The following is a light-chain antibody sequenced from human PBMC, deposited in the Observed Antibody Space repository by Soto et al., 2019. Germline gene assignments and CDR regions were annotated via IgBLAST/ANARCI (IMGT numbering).Light chain of an antibody. V-gene: IGLV2-14*03. CDR3: SSYTSSSLYV. Sequence: QSALTQPASVSGSPGQSITISCTGTSSDVGGYNYVSWYQQQSGKAPKLMIYDVSDRPSGVSNRFSGSKSGSTASLTISGLQAEDEADYYCSSYTSSSLYVFGTGTKLTVL. CDR2: DVS. CDR1: SSDVGGYNY. J-gene: IGLJ1*01.